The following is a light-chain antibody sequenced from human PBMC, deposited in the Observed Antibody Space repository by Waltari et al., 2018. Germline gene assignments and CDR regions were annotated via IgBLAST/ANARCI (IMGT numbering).Light chain of an antibody. CDR2: GAS. CDR3: QQYNNWPPLT. V-gene: IGKV3-15*01. CDR1: QSVSSN. J-gene: IGKJ4*01. Sequence: EIVMTQYPATLSVSTGERATLSCRASQSVSSNLAWYQQKPGQAPRLLIYGASTRATGIPARFSGSGSGTEFTLTISSLQSEDFAVYYCQQYNNWPPLTFGGGTKVEIK.